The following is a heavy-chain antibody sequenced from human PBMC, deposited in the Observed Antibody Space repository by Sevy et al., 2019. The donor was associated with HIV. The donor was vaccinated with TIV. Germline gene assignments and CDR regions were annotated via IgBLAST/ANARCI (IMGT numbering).Heavy chain of an antibody. J-gene: IGHJ4*02. CDR2: ISPHNGDT. CDR1: GYLFTSYR. V-gene: IGHV1-18*01. D-gene: IGHD2-15*01. CDR3: ARAYCSGGRWYSLAY. Sequence: ASVKVSCKASGYLFTSYRITWVRQAPGKRLELVGWISPHNGDTNYPQRVQDRVTMITDTSTTTAYMELRSLTSDDSAVYYCARAYCSGGRWYSLAYWGLGTLVTVSS.